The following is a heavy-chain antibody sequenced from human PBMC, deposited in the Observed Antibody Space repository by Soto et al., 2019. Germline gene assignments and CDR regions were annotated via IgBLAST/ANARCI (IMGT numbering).Heavy chain of an antibody. CDR3: ARDNPQLDAFDI. V-gene: IGHV3-64*04. Sequence: PGGSLRLSCSASGFTFSIYAMNWVRQAPGKGLEYVSAINSNGGSTYYADSVKGRFTISRDNSKNTLYLQMNSLRAEDTAVYYCARDNPQLDAFDIWGQGTMVTVSS. D-gene: IGHD6-13*01. CDR2: INSNGGST. J-gene: IGHJ3*02. CDR1: GFTFSIYA.